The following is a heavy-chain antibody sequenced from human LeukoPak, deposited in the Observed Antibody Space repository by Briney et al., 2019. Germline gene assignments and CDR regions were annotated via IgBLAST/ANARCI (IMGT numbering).Heavy chain of an antibody. V-gene: IGHV1-69*05. CDR2: IIPIFGTA. J-gene: IGHJ4*02. CDR1: GGTFSSYA. CDR3: AREGRYCSSTSCYSDAPHPYFDY. D-gene: IGHD2-2*01. Sequence: GASVKVSCKASGGTFSSYAISWVRQAPGQGLEWMGGIIPIFGTANYAQKFQGRVTITTDESTSTAYMELSSLRSEDTAVYYCAREGRYCSSTSCYSDAPHPYFDYWGQGTLVTVSS.